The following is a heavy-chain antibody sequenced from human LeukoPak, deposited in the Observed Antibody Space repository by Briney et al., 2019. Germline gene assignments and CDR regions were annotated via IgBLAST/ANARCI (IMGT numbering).Heavy chain of an antibody. Sequence: GESLKISCKGSGYTFTSYWIGWVRQMPGKGLEWMGIIYPGDSDTRYSPLFQGQVTISADKSITTAYLQWSSLKVSDTAMYYCAGLNDGFYLDYWGQGTLVTVSS. CDR1: GYTFTSYW. CDR3: AGLNDGFYLDY. V-gene: IGHV5-51*01. J-gene: IGHJ4*02. D-gene: IGHD5-24*01. CDR2: IYPGDSDT.